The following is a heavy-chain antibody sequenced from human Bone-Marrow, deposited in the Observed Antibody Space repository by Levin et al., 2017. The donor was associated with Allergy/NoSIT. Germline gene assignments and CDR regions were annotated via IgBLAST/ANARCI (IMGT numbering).Heavy chain of an antibody. CDR2: IYSSGST. CDR3: ARGNDYGDYFDY. V-gene: IGHV4-61*02. J-gene: IGHJ4*02. D-gene: IGHD4-17*01. Sequence: SETLSLTCTVSGGSISGGTYYWNWIRQPAGKGLEWIGRIYSSGSTNYNPSLKSRVTISVDTSKNHFSLKLRSVTAADTAVFYCARGNDYGDYFDYWGRGTLVTVSS. CDR1: GGSISGGTYY.